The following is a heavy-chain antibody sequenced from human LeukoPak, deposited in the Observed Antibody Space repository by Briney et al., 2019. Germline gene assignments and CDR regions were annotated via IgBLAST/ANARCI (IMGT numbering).Heavy chain of an antibody. CDR3: AKVWGGDYYDSSGYFDY. CDR1: GFTFRDYD. CDR2: ISSSGGST. V-gene: IGHV3-23*01. D-gene: IGHD3-22*01. Sequence: GGSLRLSCAASGFTFRDYDMSWVRQAPGKGLEWVSVISSSGGSTYYADSVKGRFTISRDNSKNTLYLQMNSLRAEDTAVYYCAKVWGGDYYDSSGYFDYWGQGTLVTVSS. J-gene: IGHJ4*02.